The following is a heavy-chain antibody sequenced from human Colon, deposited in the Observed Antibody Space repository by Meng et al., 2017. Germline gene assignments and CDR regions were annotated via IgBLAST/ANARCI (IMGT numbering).Heavy chain of an antibody. Sequence: QVQRAEAGRGLVKPSQTLPLTCTVSGASISSEAFYWGWIRQHPGKGLEWIGYMHYSGIAIYNPTLNSRIAISVDTSKNHFSLKLSSVTAADTTGYYCARYRYDSSSYSNFFAPWGQGTLVTVSS. CDR3: ARYRYDSSSYSNFFAP. J-gene: IGHJ5*02. D-gene: IGHD3-22*01. CDR1: GASISSEAFY. V-gene: IGHV4-31*03. CDR2: MHYSGIA.